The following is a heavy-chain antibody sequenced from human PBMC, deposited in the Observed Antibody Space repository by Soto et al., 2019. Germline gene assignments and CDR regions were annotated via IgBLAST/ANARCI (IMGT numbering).Heavy chain of an antibody. J-gene: IGHJ2*01. CDR2: IYSGGNT. Sequence: PGGSLRLSCAASGLSVVSDDISFVRHSPFKWLEWVSVIYSGGNTYFEDSVKGRFTISRDRSKNTLNLQMNSLRVDDTAVYYCARVSLPGCSTTSCLNWYFDLWGRGTLVTVSS. V-gene: IGHV3-53*01. CDR1: GLSVVSDD. D-gene: IGHD2-2*01. CDR3: ARVSLPGCSTTSCLNWYFDL.